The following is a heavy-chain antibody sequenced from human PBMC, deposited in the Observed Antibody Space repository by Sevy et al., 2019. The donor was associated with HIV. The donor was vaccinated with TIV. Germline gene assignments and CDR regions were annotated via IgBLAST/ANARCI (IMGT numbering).Heavy chain of an antibody. Sequence: GGSLRLSCAASGFTFSKYSMSWVRQPPGKGLEWVSTLSFGCGELNHADSVKGRFTISRDNSQNSLYLQMNNLRAEDTAVYYCAREGCTKPHDYWGQGTLVTVSS. CDR2: LSFGCGEL. J-gene: IGHJ4*02. CDR1: GFTFSKYS. CDR3: AREGCTKPHDY. V-gene: IGHV3-23*01. D-gene: IGHD2-8*01.